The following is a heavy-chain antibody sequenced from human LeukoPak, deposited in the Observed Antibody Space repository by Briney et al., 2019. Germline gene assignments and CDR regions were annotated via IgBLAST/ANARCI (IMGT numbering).Heavy chain of an antibody. CDR3: ARVYGSGSYHTWYFDL. Sequence: PGRSLRLSCAASGFTFSSYWMHWVRQAPGKGLVWVSRINSDGSSTSYADSVKGRFTISRDNAKNTLYLQMNSLRAEDTAVYYCARVYGSGSYHTWYFDLWGRGTLVTVSS. V-gene: IGHV3-74*01. J-gene: IGHJ2*01. D-gene: IGHD3-10*01. CDR2: INSDGSST. CDR1: GFTFSSYW.